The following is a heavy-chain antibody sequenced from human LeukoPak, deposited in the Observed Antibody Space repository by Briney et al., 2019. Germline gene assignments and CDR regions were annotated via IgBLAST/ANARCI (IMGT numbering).Heavy chain of an antibody. V-gene: IGHV3-48*01. Sequence: PGGSLRLSCAASGFTFSRFTMNWVRQAPGKGLEWVSYISSSGSTKYYADSVGGRFTISRDNSKNTLYLQMNSLRTEDTAVYYCAHESTVTSFDYWGQGTLVTVSS. CDR3: AHESTVTSFDY. CDR2: ISSSGSTK. J-gene: IGHJ4*02. D-gene: IGHD4-11*01. CDR1: GFTFSRFT.